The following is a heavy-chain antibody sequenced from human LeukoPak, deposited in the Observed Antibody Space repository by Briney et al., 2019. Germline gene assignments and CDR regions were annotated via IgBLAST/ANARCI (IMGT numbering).Heavy chain of an antibody. J-gene: IGHJ4*02. Sequence: SETLSLTCTVSGGSISSSSYYWGWIRQPPGKGLEWIGSIYYSGSTYYNPSLKSRVTISVDTSKNQISLKLSSVTAADTAVYYCARPKGYCSGGSCYQSFDYWGQGTLVTVSS. CDR3: ARPKGYCSGGSCYQSFDY. D-gene: IGHD2-15*01. V-gene: IGHV4-39*01. CDR2: IYYSGST. CDR1: GGSISSSSYY.